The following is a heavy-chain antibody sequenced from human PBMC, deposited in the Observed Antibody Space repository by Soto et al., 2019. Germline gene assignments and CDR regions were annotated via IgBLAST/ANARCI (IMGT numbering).Heavy chain of an antibody. CDR2: MNPNSGNT. J-gene: IGHJ5*02. CDR3: AREHYGNSAWFDP. V-gene: IGHV1-8*02. Sequence: ASVKVSCKASGYTFTTYYIHWVRQATGQGLEWMGWMNPNSGNTGYAQKFQGRVTMTRNTSISTAYMELSSLRSEDTAVYYCAREHYGNSAWFDPWGQGTLVTVSS. CDR1: GYTFTTYY. D-gene: IGHD3-10*01.